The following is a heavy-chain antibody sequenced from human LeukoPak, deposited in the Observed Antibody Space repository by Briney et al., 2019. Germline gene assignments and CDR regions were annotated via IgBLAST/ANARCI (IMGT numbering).Heavy chain of an antibody. CDR3: ARGHVVVVAATDY. D-gene: IGHD2-15*01. Sequence: NPGESLRLSCAASGFTFSSYSMNWVRQAPGKGLEWVSSISSSSSYIYYADSVKGRFTISRDNAKNSLYLQMNSLRAEDTAVYYCARGHVVVVAATDYWGQGTLVTVSS. CDR1: GFTFSSYS. V-gene: IGHV3-21*01. J-gene: IGHJ4*02. CDR2: ISSSSSYI.